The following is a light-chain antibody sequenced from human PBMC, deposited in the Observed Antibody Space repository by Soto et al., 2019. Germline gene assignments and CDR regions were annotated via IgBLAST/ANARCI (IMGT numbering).Light chain of an antibody. CDR1: SSDVGGYNY. CDR2: GVT. J-gene: IGLJ2*01. V-gene: IGLV2-8*01. CDR3: SSYAGSNNFVL. Sequence: QSALTQPPSASGSPGQSVTISCTGTSSDVGGYNYVSWYQHHPGKAPKLMIYGVTKRPSGVPDRFSGSKSGNTASLTVSGLQAEDEADYYCSSYAGSNNFVLFGGGTKVTVL.